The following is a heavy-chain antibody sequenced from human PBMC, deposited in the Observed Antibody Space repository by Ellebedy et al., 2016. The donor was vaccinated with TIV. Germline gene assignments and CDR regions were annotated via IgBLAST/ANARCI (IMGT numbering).Heavy chain of an antibody. J-gene: IGHJ4*02. Sequence: AASVKVSCKASGYSFTNYGFSWVRQAPGQGLEWMGWISGYNGNTNDAQKFQGRVTLTIDKTTTTAYMELTTLTSDDTAVYYCAREVRGRFNYGQIDHWGQGTLITVSS. V-gene: IGHV1-18*01. CDR1: GYSFTNYG. D-gene: IGHD4-17*01. CDR2: ISGYNGNT. CDR3: AREVRGRFNYGQIDH.